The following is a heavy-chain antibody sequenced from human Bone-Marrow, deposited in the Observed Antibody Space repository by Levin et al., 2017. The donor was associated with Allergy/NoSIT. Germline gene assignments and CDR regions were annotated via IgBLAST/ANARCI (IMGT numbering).Heavy chain of an antibody. D-gene: IGHD2-15*01. CDR3: ANAIYCHTTSCSSGYWYFDL. Sequence: ASVKVSCKVSGYLLTDLSVHWVRQAPGKGLEWMGSFDPKDDETTYAQKFQGRVTLTEDTSSNTAYMELTGLLSTDTAVYYCANAIYCHTTSCSSGYWYFDLWGRGTLVTVS. J-gene: IGHJ2*01. V-gene: IGHV1-24*01. CDR1: GYLLTDLS. CDR2: FDPKDDET.